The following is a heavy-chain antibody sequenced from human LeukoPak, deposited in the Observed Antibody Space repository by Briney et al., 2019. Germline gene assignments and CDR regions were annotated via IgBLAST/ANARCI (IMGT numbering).Heavy chain of an antibody. Sequence: ASVKVSCKASGYTFTSYYMHWVRQATGQGLEWMGIINPSGGSTSYAQKFQGRVTMTRDTSTSTVYMELSSLRSEDTAVYYCAREMTGALEMATIRGIMRAFDIWGQGTMVTVSS. CDR3: AREMTGALEMATIRGIMRAFDI. J-gene: IGHJ3*02. CDR1: GYTFTSYY. V-gene: IGHV1-46*01. D-gene: IGHD5-24*01. CDR2: INPSGGST.